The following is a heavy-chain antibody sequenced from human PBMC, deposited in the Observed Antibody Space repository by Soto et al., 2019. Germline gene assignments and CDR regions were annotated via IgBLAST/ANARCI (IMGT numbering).Heavy chain of an antibody. Sequence: GGSLRLSCAASGFTFISHGMSWVRQAPGKGLEWVSTIGDSGGTFYADSVKGRFTISRDTLKSTLSMQMNSLRVDDTAIYYCARRGPVDNRFYFNYWGQGTLVTVSS. V-gene: IGHV3-23*01. J-gene: IGHJ4*02. CDR3: ARRGPVDNRFYFNY. CDR2: IGDSGGT. CDR1: GFTFISHG.